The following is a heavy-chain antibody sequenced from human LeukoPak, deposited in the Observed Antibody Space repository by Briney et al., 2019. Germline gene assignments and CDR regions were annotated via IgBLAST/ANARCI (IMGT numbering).Heavy chain of an antibody. D-gene: IGHD3-10*01. CDR2: VHPGDSAT. Sequence: GESLKISCKGSGYSFTNHWIGWVRQMPGKGLEWMGIVHPGDSATTYSPSFEGQVTISADRSISTAYLQWSSLKASDTAMYYCTGDFGSESGVGYCGQGTLVTVSS. J-gene: IGHJ4*02. CDR1: GYSFTNHW. CDR3: TGDFGSESGVGY. V-gene: IGHV5-51*01.